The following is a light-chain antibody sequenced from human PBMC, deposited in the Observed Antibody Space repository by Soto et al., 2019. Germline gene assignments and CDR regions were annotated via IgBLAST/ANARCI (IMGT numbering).Light chain of an antibody. CDR3: QHFDNSSFS. CDR2: RAS. J-gene: IGKJ3*01. V-gene: IGKV3-20*01. CDR1: QNVSNNY. Sequence: IVVTQSPGILSLSPGERATLSCRASQNVSNNYLAWYQQRPGQIPRLRMYRASSRAACIPDRCSGSGSGTSFTLTITRLEPADFAVDYCQHFDNSSFSFGPGTPVDI.